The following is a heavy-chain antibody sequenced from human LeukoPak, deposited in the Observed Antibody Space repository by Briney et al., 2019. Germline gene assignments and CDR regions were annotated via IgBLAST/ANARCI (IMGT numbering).Heavy chain of an antibody. CDR3: AREGILAGVDY. Sequence: GGSLRLSCAASGFTFSSYSMNWVRQAPGKGLEWASSISSSSSYIYYADSVKGRFTISRDNAKNSLYLQMNSLRAEDTAVYYCAREGILAGVDYWGQGTLVTVSS. CDR1: GFTFSSYS. V-gene: IGHV3-21*01. J-gene: IGHJ4*02. CDR2: ISSSSSYI. D-gene: IGHD6-13*01.